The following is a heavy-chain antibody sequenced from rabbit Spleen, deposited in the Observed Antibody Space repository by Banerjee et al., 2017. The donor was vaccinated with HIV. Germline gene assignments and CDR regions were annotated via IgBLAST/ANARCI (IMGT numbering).Heavy chain of an antibody. CDR1: GFSFSGDYW. D-gene: IGHD6-1*01. Sequence: QEQLEESGGDLVKPEGSLTLTCKVSGFSFSGDYWTSWVRQAPGKGLEWVACIWGGRSGYTAYASWAKGRFTISKTSSTTVTLQMTSLTAADTATYFCARDGYGGYVGYGYFNLWGPGTLVTVS. J-gene: IGHJ4*01. CDR3: ARDGYGGYVGYGYFNL. V-gene: IGHV1S45*01. CDR2: IWGGRSGYT.